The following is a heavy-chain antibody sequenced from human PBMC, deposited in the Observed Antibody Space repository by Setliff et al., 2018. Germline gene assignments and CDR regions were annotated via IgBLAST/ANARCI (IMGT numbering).Heavy chain of an antibody. D-gene: IGHD3-16*01. V-gene: IGHV1-69*13. Sequence: GASVKVSCKASGGSFDSDVITWVRQAPGQGLEWMGRLIPILGKTNYAESFQGRVLITADRSTNTVQMQLSSLRSEDTAIYYCARELRSPFWHIDYWGQGSLVTVS. CDR2: LIPILGKT. CDR1: GGSFDSDV. CDR3: ARELRSPFWHIDY. J-gene: IGHJ4*02.